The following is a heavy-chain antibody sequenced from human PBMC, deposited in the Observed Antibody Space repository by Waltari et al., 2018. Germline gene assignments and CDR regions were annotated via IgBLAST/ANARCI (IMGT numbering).Heavy chain of an antibody. V-gene: IGHV4-39*07. CDR1: GDSIRRSNYY. D-gene: IGHD2-2*01. CDR2: VDDSGNS. J-gene: IGHJ5*01. CDR3: ARQRPAALVAWFDS. Sequence: QLQLQESGPGLVKPSETLSPSCPVSGDSIRRSNYYWGWIRQPPGKGLEWIGSVDDSGNSYYNPSLKSRVDISTDTSKNRLSLRLTSVTAADSAVYHCARQRPAALVAWFDSWGQGTPVIVSS.